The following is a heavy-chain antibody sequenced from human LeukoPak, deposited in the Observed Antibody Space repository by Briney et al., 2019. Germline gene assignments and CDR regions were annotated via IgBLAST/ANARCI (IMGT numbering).Heavy chain of an antibody. D-gene: IGHD5-18*01. CDR2: ISGSGGST. Sequence: GGSLRLSCAASGFTFSSYAMSWVRQAPGKGLEWVSAISGSGGSTYYADSVKGRFTISRDNSKNTLYLQMNSLRAEDTAVYYCARDTAGLYYYYMDVWGKGTTVTVSS. CDR1: GFTFSSYA. CDR3: ARDTAGLYYYYMDV. V-gene: IGHV3-23*01. J-gene: IGHJ6*03.